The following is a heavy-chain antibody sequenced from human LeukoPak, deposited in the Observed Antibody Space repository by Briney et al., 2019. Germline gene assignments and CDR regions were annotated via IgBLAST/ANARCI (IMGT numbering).Heavy chain of an antibody. CDR3: ARYAPLLGPDY. D-gene: IGHD3-10*01. CDR2: IYYSGST. CDR1: GGSISSYY. J-gene: IGHJ4*02. V-gene: IGHV4-59*01. Sequence: SETLSLTCTVSGGSISSYYWSWIRQPPGKGLEWIGYIYYSGSTNYNPSLKSRVTISVDTSKNRFSLKLSSVTAADTAVYYCARYAPLLGPDYWGQGTLVTVSS.